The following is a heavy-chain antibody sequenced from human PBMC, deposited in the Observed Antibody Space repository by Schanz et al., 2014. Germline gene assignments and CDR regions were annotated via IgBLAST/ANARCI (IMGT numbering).Heavy chain of an antibody. CDR1: GFTFSSYA. CDR3: ARPRFDYGEVDY. V-gene: IGHV3-23*04. J-gene: IGHJ4*02. CDR2: LSGSGGST. Sequence: DLVESGGGLIQRGESLRLSCAASGFTFSSYAMSWVRQAPGKGLEWVSALSGSGGSTYYADSVRGRFTISRDRFQNTLYLRMSSLRAEDTAVYYCARPRFDYGEVDYWGQGTLVTVSS. D-gene: IGHD4-17*01.